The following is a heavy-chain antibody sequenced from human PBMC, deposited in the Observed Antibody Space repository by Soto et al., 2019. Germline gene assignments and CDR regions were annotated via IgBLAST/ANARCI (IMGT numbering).Heavy chain of an antibody. CDR3: ARALGEVLRFLEWLPDAFDI. CDR1: GYTFTSYG. Sequence: ASVKVSCKASGYTFTSYGISWVRQAPGQGLEWMGWISAYNGNTNYAQKLQGRVTMTTDTSTGTAYMELRSLRSDDTAVYYCARALGEVLRFLEWLPDAFDIWGQGTMVTVSS. J-gene: IGHJ3*02. V-gene: IGHV1-18*01. D-gene: IGHD3-3*01. CDR2: ISAYNGNT.